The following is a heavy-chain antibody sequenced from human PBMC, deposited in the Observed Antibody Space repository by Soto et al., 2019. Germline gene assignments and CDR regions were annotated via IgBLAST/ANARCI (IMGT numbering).Heavy chain of an antibody. CDR3: ARDIGFDYVN. CDR2: IKEDGSEI. J-gene: IGHJ4*02. D-gene: IGHD3-16*01. CDR1: GFNVMSYW. V-gene: IGHV3-7*01. Sequence: XGSLRLSCAVSGFNVMSYWMSGVRQAPGKGLEWVASIKEDGSEIYYLHSVRGRFSISRDSAGNALHLTMNYLSAEDTGVYFCARDIGFDYVNWGQGTLVTVSS.